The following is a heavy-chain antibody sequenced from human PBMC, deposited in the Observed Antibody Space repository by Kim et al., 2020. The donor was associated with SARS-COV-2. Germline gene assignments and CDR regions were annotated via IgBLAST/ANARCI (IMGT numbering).Heavy chain of an antibody. V-gene: IGHV3-15*01. J-gene: IGHJ6*02. Sequence: GGSLRLSCAASGFTFSNAWMSWVRQAPGKGLEWVGRIKSKTDGGTTDYAAPVKGRFTISRDDSKNTLYLQMNSLKTEDTAVYYCTTRQGMATMTSGRLLDYYYGMDVWGQGTTVTVSS. CDR3: TTRQGMATMTSGRLLDYYYGMDV. CDR1: GFTFSNAW. CDR2: IKSKTDGGTT. D-gene: IGHD3-22*01.